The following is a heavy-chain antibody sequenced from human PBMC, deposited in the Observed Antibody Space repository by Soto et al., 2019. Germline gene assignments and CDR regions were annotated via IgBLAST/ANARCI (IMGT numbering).Heavy chain of an antibody. V-gene: IGHV3-33*01. CDR1: GFTFSSYG. Sequence: LRLSCAASGFTFSSYGMHWVRQAPGKGLEWVAVIWYDGSNKYYADSVKGRFTISRDNSKNTLYLQMNSLRAEDTAVYYCARERRDGYNWRHYYYAMDVWGQGTTVTVSS. CDR2: IWYDGSNK. J-gene: IGHJ6*02. CDR3: ARERRDGYNWRHYYYAMDV. D-gene: IGHD5-12*01.